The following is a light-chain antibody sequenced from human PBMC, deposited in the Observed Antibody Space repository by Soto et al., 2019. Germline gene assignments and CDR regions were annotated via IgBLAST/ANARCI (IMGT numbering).Light chain of an antibody. Sequence: EIVLTQSPGTLSLCPGERATLTCRAGQSVSSGYLAWYQQKPGQAPRLVIYGASIRATDIPDRFSGRGSGTDFTLTISRLEPEDFAVYFCHQYDSSPLTFGGGTKVEIK. V-gene: IGKV3-20*01. J-gene: IGKJ4*01. CDR2: GAS. CDR1: QSVSSGY. CDR3: HQYDSSPLT.